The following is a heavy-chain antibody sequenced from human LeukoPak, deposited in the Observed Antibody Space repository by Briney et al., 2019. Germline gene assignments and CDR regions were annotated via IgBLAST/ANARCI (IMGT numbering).Heavy chain of an antibody. V-gene: IGHV1-18*01. Sequence: GASVKVSCKASGYTFTSYGISWVRQAPGQGLERMGWISAYNGNTNYAQKLQGRVTMTTDTSTSTAYMELSSLRSEDTAVYYCARGGHYYDSSGYFLMGGAFDIWGQGTMVTVSS. D-gene: IGHD3-22*01. CDR1: GYTFTSYG. CDR2: ISAYNGNT. J-gene: IGHJ3*02. CDR3: ARGGHYYDSSGYFLMGGAFDI.